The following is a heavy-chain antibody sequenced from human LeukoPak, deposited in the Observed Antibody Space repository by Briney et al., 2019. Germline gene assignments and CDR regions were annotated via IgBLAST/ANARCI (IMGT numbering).Heavy chain of an antibody. D-gene: IGHD4-17*01. CDR2: ISSSGSTI. V-gene: IGHV3-11*01. J-gene: IGHJ2*01. Sequence: GSLRLSCAVSGFTFSDYYMSWIRQAPGKGLEWVSYISSSGSTIYYADSVKGRFTISRDNAKNSLYLQMSSLRAEDTAVYYCAKLRNWSDYGDYEVPGYFDLWGRGTLVTVSS. CDR1: GFTFSDYY. CDR3: AKLRNWSDYGDYEVPGYFDL.